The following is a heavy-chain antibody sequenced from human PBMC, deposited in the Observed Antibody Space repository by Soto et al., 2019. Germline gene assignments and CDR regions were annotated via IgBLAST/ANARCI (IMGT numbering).Heavy chain of an antibody. CDR1: GFTFSTYE. J-gene: IGHJ4*02. V-gene: IGHV3-48*03. Sequence: EVQLVESGGGLVQPGGSLSLSCAASGFTFSTYEMNWVRQAPGKGLEWVSYISSSGSTIYYADSVKGRFTISRDNAKNSLYRQMNSLRAEDTAVYYCARSSSGWYWNFDYWGQGTLVTVSS. CDR2: ISSSGSTI. D-gene: IGHD6-19*01. CDR3: ARSSSGWYWNFDY.